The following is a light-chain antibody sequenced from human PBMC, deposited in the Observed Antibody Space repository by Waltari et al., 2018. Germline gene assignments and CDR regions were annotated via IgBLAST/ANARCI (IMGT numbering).Light chain of an antibody. V-gene: IGLV1-44*01. Sequence: QSVLTQPPSASGTPGQRVTISCSGSSSNIGSNTVNWYQQLPGTAPKLLIYSNNQRPSGVPDRFPGSKSGTSASLAISGLQSEDEADYYGAAWDASRNGVVFGGGTKLTVL. CDR1: SSNIGSNT. CDR2: SNN. CDR3: AAWDASRNGVV. J-gene: IGLJ2*01.